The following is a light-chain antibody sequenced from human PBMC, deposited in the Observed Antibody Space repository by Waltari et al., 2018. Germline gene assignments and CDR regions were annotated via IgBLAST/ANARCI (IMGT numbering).Light chain of an antibody. V-gene: IGKV3-20*01. Sequence: EIVLTQSPGTLSLSPGEGATLSCRASQSVSSSYLACDQQKPGQAPRLLIYGASNRATAIPDRFTGSGSGTDFTLTINRLEPEDFAVYYCQQYGNSRGSFGQGTKLEIK. CDR1: QSVSSSY. CDR3: QQYGNSRGS. CDR2: GAS. J-gene: IGKJ2*03.